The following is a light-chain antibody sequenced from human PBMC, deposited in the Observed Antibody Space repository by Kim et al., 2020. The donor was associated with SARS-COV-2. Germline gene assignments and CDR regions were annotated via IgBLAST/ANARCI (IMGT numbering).Light chain of an antibody. J-gene: IGLJ2*01. Sequence: ALGQTVRITGQGDSLRSYYASWYQQKPGQAPVLVIYGKNNRPSGIPDRFSGSSSGNTASLTITGAQAEDEADYYCNARDSSGNHPVFGGGTKLTVL. CDR1: SLRSYY. V-gene: IGLV3-19*01. CDR3: NARDSSGNHPV. CDR2: GKN.